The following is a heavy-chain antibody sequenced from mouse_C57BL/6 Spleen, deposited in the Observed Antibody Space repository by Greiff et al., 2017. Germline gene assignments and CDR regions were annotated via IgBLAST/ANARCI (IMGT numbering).Heavy chain of an antibody. V-gene: IGHV1-78*01. J-gene: IGHJ2*01. CDR1: GYTFTDHT. CDR3: AREGDYDYDGRVFDY. CDR2: IYPRDGST. Sequence: QVQLQQSDAELVKPGASVKISCKVSGYTFTDHTIHWMKQRPEQGLEWIGYIYPRDGSTKYNEKFKGKATLTADKSSSTAYMQLNSLTSEDSAVYFWAREGDYDYDGRVFDYWGQGTTLTVSS. D-gene: IGHD2-4*01.